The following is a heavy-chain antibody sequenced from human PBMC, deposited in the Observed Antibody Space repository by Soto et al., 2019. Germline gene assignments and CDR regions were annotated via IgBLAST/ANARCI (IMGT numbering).Heavy chain of an antibody. J-gene: IGHJ4*02. V-gene: IGHV4-31*03. CDR2: IYKSGST. CDR3: ARESHYYDSSGSSFDY. D-gene: IGHD3-22*01. Sequence: SETLSLTCSVSGGSISSGAYFWTWIRQHPGKGLEWIGYIYKSGSTYYNPSLKSRLTISVDTSKNQFSLNLTSVTAADTAVYYCARESHYYDSSGSSFDYWGQGTLVTVYS. CDR1: GGSISSGAYF.